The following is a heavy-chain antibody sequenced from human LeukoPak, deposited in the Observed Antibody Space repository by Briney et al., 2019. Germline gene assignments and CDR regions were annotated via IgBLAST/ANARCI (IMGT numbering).Heavy chain of an antibody. D-gene: IGHD4-17*01. CDR1: GYTFTDYY. J-gene: IGHJ3*01. CDR2: INPKRGVT. V-gene: IGHV1-2*02. Sequence: ASVKVSCKASGYTFTDYYIHWMRQAPGQGLEWMGWINPKRGVTTYAQKFQGRVTMTRDTSITTAYMELTRLRSDDATIYYCARERNYGDYGNAFDVWGQGTKVTVSS. CDR3: ARERNYGDYGNAFDV.